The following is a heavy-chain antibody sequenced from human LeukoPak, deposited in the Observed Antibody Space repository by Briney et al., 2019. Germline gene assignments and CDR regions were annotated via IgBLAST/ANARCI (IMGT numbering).Heavy chain of an antibody. Sequence: PGGSLRLSCAASGFNFNVYNMNWVRQAPGKGLEWVASISSSTSKIYYADSVKGRFTISRDNAKNSLYLQMNSLRAEDTAVYYCARDNRGEYLIGYFDYWGQGTVVTVSA. CDR2: ISSSTSKI. CDR1: GFNFNVYN. D-gene: IGHD2-21*01. V-gene: IGHV3-21*01. CDR3: ARDNRGEYLIGYFDY. J-gene: IGHJ4*02.